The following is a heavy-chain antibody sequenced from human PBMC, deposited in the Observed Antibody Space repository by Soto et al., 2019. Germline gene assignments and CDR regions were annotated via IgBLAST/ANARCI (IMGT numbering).Heavy chain of an antibody. J-gene: IGHJ4*02. Sequence: SETLSLTCTVSGGSISSGDYYWSWIRQPPGKGLEWIGYIYYSGSTYYNPSLKSRVTISVDTSKNQFSLKLSSVTAADTAVYYCARVKGMRYFDYWGQGTLVTVSS. CDR1: GGSISSGDYY. V-gene: IGHV4-30-4*01. CDR2: IYYSGST. CDR3: ARVKGMRYFDY.